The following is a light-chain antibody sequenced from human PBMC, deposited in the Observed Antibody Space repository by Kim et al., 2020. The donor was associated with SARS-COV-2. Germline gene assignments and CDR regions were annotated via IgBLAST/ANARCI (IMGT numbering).Light chain of an antibody. J-gene: IGLJ3*02. CDR3: AAWDDSLSAVM. CDR1: SSNIGSNS. CDR2: RNN. V-gene: IGLV1-47*01. Sequence: GQSVTISCSGSSSNIGSNSVNWYQQLPGSAPTFLIYRNNQRPSGVPDRFSGSKSGTSASMAISGLRSEDEADYYCAAWDDSLSAVMFGGGTQLTVL.